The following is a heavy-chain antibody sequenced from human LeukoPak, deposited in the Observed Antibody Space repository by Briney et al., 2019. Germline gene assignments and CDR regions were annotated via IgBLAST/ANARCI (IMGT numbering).Heavy chain of an antibody. J-gene: IGHJ4*02. CDR3: TTTYYYDSSGYYY. Sequence: GGSLRLSCAASGFTFSNAWMNWVRQAPGKGLEWVGRIKSKTGGGTTDYAAPVKGRFTISRDDSKNTLYLQMNSLKTEDTAVYYCTTTYYYDSSGYYYWGQGTLVTVSS. CDR2: IKSKTGGGTT. V-gene: IGHV3-15*07. CDR1: GFTFSNAW. D-gene: IGHD3-22*01.